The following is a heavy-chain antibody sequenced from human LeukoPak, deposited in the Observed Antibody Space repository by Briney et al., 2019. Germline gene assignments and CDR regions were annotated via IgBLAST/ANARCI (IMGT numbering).Heavy chain of an antibody. CDR1: GYTFTSYG. Sequence: VKVSCKASGYTFTSYGISWVRQAPGQGLEWMGWISTYNGIKTYTKKLQGRVTMTTDTSTSTAYVELRSLRTDDTAVYYCAREGYSGYDLDYWGQGTLVTVSS. D-gene: IGHD5-12*01. CDR2: ISTYNGIK. V-gene: IGHV1-18*01. J-gene: IGHJ4*02. CDR3: AREGYSGYDLDY.